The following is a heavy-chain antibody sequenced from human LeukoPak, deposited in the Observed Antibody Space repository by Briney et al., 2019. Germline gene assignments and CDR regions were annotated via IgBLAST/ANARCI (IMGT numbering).Heavy chain of an antibody. V-gene: IGHV3-74*01. J-gene: IGHJ4*02. CDR2: INGDGSIT. CDR3: ARGSAGFDY. CDR1: AFTFSSYW. D-gene: IGHD6-13*01. Sequence: PGGSLRLSCAASAFTFSSYWMHWVRQAPGKGLVWVSRINGDGSITSYADSVKGRCTISRDNAKNTLYLQMNSLRAEDTAVYYCARGSAGFDYWGQGALVTVSS.